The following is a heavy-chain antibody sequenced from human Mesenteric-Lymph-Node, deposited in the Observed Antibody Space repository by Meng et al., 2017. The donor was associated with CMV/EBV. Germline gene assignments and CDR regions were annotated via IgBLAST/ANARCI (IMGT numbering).Heavy chain of an antibody. V-gene: IGHV4-39*01. D-gene: IGHD3-10*01. CDR1: GGSISSSSYY. CDR3: ARPHYYGSGSSPWFDP. Sequence: QLQLQESGPGLVKPSGTLSLTCTVSGGSISSSSYYWGWIRQPPGKGLEWIGSIYYSGSTYYNPSLKSRVTISVDTSKNQFSLKLSSVTAADTAVYYCARPHYYGSGSSPWFDPWGQGTLVTVSS. J-gene: IGHJ5*02. CDR2: IYYSGST.